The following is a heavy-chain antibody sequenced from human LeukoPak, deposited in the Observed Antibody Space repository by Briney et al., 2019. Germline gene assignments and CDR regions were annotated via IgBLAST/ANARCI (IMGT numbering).Heavy chain of an antibody. CDR2: IYYSGSX. CDR3: ARDRLSTGPFDY. J-gene: IGHJ4*02. V-gene: IGHV4-34*09. CDR1: GGSFSGYY. Sequence: SETLSLTCAVYGGSFSGYYWSWIRQPPGKGXXXIGYIYYSGSXXXXPXXXXXXTISXDTSKNQFSLKLSSVTAADTAVYYCARDRLSTGPFDYWGQGTLVTVSS. D-gene: IGHD3-16*02.